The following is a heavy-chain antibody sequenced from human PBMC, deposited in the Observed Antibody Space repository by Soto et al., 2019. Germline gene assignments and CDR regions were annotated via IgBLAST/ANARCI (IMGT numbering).Heavy chain of an antibody. V-gene: IGHV3-72*01. CDR2: TKNKANSYTT. CDR1: GFTFSDRY. CDR3: TIEGAYPGPDFDY. J-gene: IGHJ4*02. D-gene: IGHD3-16*01. Sequence: GGSLRLSCAASGFTFSDRYMDWVRQAPGKGLEWVGRTKNKANSYTTEYAASVKGRFTISRDDSRNSVYLQMNSLKTDDTAVYYCTIEGAYPGPDFDYWGQGTLVTVSS.